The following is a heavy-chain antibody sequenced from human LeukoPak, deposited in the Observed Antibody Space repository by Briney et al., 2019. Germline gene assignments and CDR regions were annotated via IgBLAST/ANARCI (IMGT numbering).Heavy chain of an antibody. Sequence: SETLSLTCAVYGGSFSGYYWSWIRQPPGKGLEWIGEINHSGSTNYNPSLKSRVTISVDTSKNQFSLKLSSVTAADTAVYYCARRALAFISGYYMEDFWSAPGGQGPLVPVSS. CDR2: INHSGST. D-gene: IGHD1-26*01. CDR3: ARRALAFISGYYMEDFWSAP. J-gene: IGHJ5*02. V-gene: IGHV4-34*01. CDR1: GGSFSGYY.